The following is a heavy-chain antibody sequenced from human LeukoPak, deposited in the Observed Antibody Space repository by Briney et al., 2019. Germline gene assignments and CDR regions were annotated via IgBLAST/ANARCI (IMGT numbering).Heavy chain of an antibody. V-gene: IGHV1-69*04. Sequence: ASVKVSCKASGGTFSSYAISWVRQAPGQGLEWMGRIIPILGIANYAQKFQGRVTITVDKSTSTAYMELSSLRSEDTAVYYCARDSGAVAAYFDYWGQGTLVTVSS. CDR1: GGTFSSYA. CDR3: ARDSGAVAAYFDY. J-gene: IGHJ4*02. D-gene: IGHD6-19*01. CDR2: IIPILGIA.